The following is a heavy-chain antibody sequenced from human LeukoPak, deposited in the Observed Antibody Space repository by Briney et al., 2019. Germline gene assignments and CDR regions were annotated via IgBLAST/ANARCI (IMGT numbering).Heavy chain of an antibody. D-gene: IGHD6-13*01. V-gene: IGHV3-21*01. CDR1: GFTFSSYS. CDR2: ISSSSSYI. CDR3: ARWGIAAAGKPGQDY. Sequence: GGSLRLSCAASGFTFSSYSMTWVRQAPGKGLEWVSSISSSSSYIYYADSVKGRFTISRDNAKNSLYLQMNSLRAEDTAVYYCARWGIAAAGKPGQDYWGQGTLVTVSS. J-gene: IGHJ4*02.